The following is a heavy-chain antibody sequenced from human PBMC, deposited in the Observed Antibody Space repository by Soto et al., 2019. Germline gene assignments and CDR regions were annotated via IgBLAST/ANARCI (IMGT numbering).Heavy chain of an antibody. Sequence: GGSLRLSCVASEYSFTRYTIYWVREAPGKGLEWVSSISSSSSYIYYADSVKGRFTISRDNARTSVYLQMNSLRAEDTAVYYCARDYSAPGSHYNVRWAFDEWGQGTEVTV. D-gene: IGHD3-10*01. CDR1: EYSFTRYT. V-gene: IGHV3-21*01. CDR3: ARDYSAPGSHYNVRWAFDE. CDR2: ISSSSSYI. J-gene: IGHJ3*01.